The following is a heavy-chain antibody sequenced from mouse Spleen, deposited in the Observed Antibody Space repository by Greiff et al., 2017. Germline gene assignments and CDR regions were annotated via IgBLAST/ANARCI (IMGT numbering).Heavy chain of an antibody. CDR1: GYSFTGYY. CDR2: INPSTGGT. CDR3: ARRAYDYDEGAWFAY. J-gene: IGHJ3*01. V-gene: IGHV1-42*01. Sequence: EVQLQQSGPELVKPGASVKISCKASGYSFTGYYMNWVKQSPEKSLEWIGEINPSTGGTTYNQKFKAKATLTVDKSSSTAYMQLKSLTSEDSAVYYCARRAYDYDEGAWFAYWGQGTLVTVSA. D-gene: IGHD2-4*01.